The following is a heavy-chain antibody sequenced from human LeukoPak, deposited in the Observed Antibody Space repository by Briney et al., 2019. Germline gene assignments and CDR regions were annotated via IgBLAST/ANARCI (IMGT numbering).Heavy chain of an antibody. CDR2: INTNTGNP. CDR1: GYTFTSYA. J-gene: IGHJ5*02. CDR3: AREGGWTTVKWFDP. D-gene: IGHD4-17*01. V-gene: IGHV7-4-1*02. Sequence: ASVKVSCKASGYTFTSYAMNWVRQAPGQGLEWMGWINTNTGNPTYAQGFTGRFVFSLDTSVSTAYLQISSLKAEDTAVYYCAREGGWTTVKWFDPWGQGTLVTVSS.